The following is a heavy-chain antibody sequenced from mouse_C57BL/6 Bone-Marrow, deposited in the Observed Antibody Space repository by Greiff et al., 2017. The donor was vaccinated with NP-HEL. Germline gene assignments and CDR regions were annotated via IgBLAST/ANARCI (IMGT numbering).Heavy chain of an antibody. D-gene: IGHD2-1*01. V-gene: IGHV7-1*01. CDR3: ARDRYYGNYDYAMDY. CDR1: GFTFSDFY. CDR2: SRNKANDYTT. J-gene: IGHJ4*01. Sequence: DVMLVESGGGLVQSGRSLRLSCATSGFTFSDFYMEWVRQAPGKGLEWIAASRNKANDYTTEYSASVKGRFIVSRDTSQSILYLQMNALRAEDTAIYYCARDRYYGNYDYAMDYWGQGTSVTVSS.